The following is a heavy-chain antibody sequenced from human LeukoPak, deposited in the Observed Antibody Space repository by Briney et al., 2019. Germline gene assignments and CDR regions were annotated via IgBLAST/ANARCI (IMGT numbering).Heavy chain of an antibody. D-gene: IGHD2-15*01. CDR3: ARDWWGPDVATSSNWFDP. V-gene: IGHV3-11*01. CDR2: ISKSGGAI. Sequence: PGGSLRLSRAASGFTFSDYHMSWIRQAPGKGLEWISYISKSGGAIYYADSVKGRFTSSRDNAKRSLYLQMNSLRAEDTAVYYCARDWWGPDVATSSNWFDPWGQGTLVTVSS. CDR1: GFTFSDYH. J-gene: IGHJ5*02.